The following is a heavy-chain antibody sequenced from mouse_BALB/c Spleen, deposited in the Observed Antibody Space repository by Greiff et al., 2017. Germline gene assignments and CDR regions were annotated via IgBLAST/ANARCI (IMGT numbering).Heavy chain of an antibody. CDR2: IDPANGNT. J-gene: IGHJ1*01. V-gene: IGHV14-3*02. D-gene: IGHD4-1*01. Sequence: VHVKQSGAELVKPGASVKLSCTASGFNIKDTYMHWVKQRPEQGLEWIGRIDPANGNTKYDPKFQGKATITADTSSNTAYLQLSSLTSEDTAVYYCARSGLGPWYFDVWGAGTTVTVSS. CDR3: ARSGLGPWYFDV. CDR1: GFNIKDTY.